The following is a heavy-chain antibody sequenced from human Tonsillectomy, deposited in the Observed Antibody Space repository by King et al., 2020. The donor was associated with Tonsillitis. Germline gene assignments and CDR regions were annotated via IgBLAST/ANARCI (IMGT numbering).Heavy chain of an antibody. J-gene: IGHJ4*02. CDR1: GYTFTGYY. D-gene: IGHD6-25*01. CDR3: SSGSGGVDY. CDR2: INPNSGGT. Sequence: QLVQSGAEVKKPGASVKVSCKASGYTFTGYYIHWVRQAPGQGLEWMGWINPNSGGTNYTQKFQGRVTMTRDTPITTAYMELTSLRSDDTAVYYWSSGSGGVDYWGQGTLVTVSS. V-gene: IGHV1-2*02.